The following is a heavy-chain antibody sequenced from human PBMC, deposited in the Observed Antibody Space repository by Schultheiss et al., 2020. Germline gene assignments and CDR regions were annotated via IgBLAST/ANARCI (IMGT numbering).Heavy chain of an antibody. CDR1: GGSFSGYY. J-gene: IGHJ4*02. CDR3: ARTRRSHYFFDY. CDR2: IYYSGST. V-gene: IGHV4-59*12. D-gene: IGHD2-15*01. Sequence: SETLSLTCAVYGGSFSGYYWSWIRQPPGKGLEWIGYIYYSGSTYFNPSLKSRVTISVDTSKNQFSLKLSSVTAADTAVYYCARTRRSHYFFDYWGQGTLVTVSS.